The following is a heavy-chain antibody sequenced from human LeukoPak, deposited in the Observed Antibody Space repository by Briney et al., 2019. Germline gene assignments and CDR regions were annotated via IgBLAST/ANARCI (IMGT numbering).Heavy chain of an antibody. CDR3: ARHQNRYGSGSYTLYYYYGMDV. V-gene: IGHV4-59*08. CDR2: IYYSGST. CDR1: GGSISSYY. J-gene: IGHJ6*02. D-gene: IGHD3-10*01. Sequence: SETLSLTCTVSGGSISSYYWSWIRQPPGKGLEWIGDIYYSGSTNYNPSLKSRVTISVDTSKNQFSLKLSSVTAADTAVYYCARHQNRYGSGSYTLYYYYGMDVWGQGTTVTDSS.